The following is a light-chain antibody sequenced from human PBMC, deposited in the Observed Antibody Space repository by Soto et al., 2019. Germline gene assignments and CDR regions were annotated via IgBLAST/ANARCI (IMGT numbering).Light chain of an antibody. CDR1: SSDVGGYNF. CDR2: EVT. J-gene: IGLJ2*01. CDR3: SSYVGNSKVV. V-gene: IGLV2-8*01. Sequence: QSVLTQPPSASGSPGQSVTISCTGTSSDVGGYNFVSWYQQHPGKAPKLMTYEVTKRPSGVPDRFSGSKSGNTASLTVSGLQAEDEADYYCSSYVGNSKVVFGGGTMLTVL.